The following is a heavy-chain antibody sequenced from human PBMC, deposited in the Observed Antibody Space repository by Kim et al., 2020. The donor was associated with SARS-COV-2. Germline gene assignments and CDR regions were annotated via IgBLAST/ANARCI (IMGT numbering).Heavy chain of an antibody. Sequence: TYDADSVKGRFTISRDNSKNTLYLQMNSLRAEDTAVYYCAKRVGSSHFDYWGQGALVTVSS. D-gene: IGHD6-19*01. CDR3: AKRVGSSHFDY. J-gene: IGHJ4*02. CDR2: T. V-gene: IGHV3-23*01.